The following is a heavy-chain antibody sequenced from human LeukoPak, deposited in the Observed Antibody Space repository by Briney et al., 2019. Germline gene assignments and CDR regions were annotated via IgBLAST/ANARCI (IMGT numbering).Heavy chain of an antibody. Sequence: PGGSLRLSCAASGFTFSSYVMSWVRQAPGKGLEWVSAISGSGGSTYYADSVKGRFTISRDNAKNSLYLQMNSLRAEDTAVYYCARDSRPLWFGEFPPGYYYGMDVWGQGTTVTVSS. D-gene: IGHD3-10*01. CDR1: GFTFSSYV. CDR3: ARDSRPLWFGEFPPGYYYGMDV. J-gene: IGHJ6*02. CDR2: ISGSGGST. V-gene: IGHV3-23*01.